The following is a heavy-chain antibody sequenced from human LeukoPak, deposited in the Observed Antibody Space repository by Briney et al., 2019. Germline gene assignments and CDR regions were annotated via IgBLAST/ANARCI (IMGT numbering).Heavy chain of an antibody. CDR3: ARAYGSGSYRISYYYYGMDV. Sequence: GGSLRLSCAASGFTFSDYYMSWIRQAPGKGLEWVSYISSSGSTIYYADSVKGRFTISRDNAKNSLYLQMNSLRAEDTAVYYCARAYGSGSYRISYYYYGMDVWGQGTTVTVSS. D-gene: IGHD3-10*01. CDR2: ISSSGSTI. V-gene: IGHV3-11*01. J-gene: IGHJ6*02. CDR1: GFTFSDYY.